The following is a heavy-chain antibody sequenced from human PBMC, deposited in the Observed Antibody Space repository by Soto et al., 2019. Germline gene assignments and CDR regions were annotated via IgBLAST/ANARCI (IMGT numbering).Heavy chain of an antibody. CDR2: ISYDGSNK. CDR3: ARDRVATIAFGIYYYYGMDV. CDR1: GFTFSSYA. J-gene: IGHJ6*02. D-gene: IGHD5-12*01. V-gene: IGHV3-30-3*01. Sequence: GGSLRLSCAASGFTFSSYAMHWVRQAPGKGLEWVAVISYDGSNKYYADSVKGRFTISRDNSKNTLYLQMNSLRAEDTAVYYCARDRVATIAFGIYYYYGMDVWGQGTTVTVSS.